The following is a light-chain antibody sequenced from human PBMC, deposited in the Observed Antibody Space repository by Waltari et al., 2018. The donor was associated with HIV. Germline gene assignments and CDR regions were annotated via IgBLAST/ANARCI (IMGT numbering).Light chain of an antibody. CDR2: EVS. V-gene: IGKV2-30*01. Sequence: DVVMTQSPLSLPVTLGQPASISCRSSQSLVYSDGNTYLSWFQQRPGQSPRRLIYEVSDRDSGVPDRFSGSESGTDFTLEISRVEAEDVAVYYCMQGTHWPPTFGQGTKLEIK. CDR3: MQGTHWPPT. CDR1: QSLVYSDGNTY. J-gene: IGKJ2*01.